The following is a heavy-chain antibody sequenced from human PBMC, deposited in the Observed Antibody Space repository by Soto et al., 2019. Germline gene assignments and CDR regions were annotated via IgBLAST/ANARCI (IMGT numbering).Heavy chain of an antibody. CDR3: ARDVQTTIAVYYYYGMDV. J-gene: IGHJ6*02. CDR2: ISAYNGNT. CDR1: GYTFTSYG. D-gene: IGHD5-12*01. Sequence: ASVKVSCKASGYTFTSYGISWVRQAPGQGLEWMGWISAYNGNTNYAQKLQGRVTMTTDTSTSTAYMELRSLRPDDTAVYYCARDVQTTIAVYYYYGMDVWGQGTTVTVSS. V-gene: IGHV1-18*04.